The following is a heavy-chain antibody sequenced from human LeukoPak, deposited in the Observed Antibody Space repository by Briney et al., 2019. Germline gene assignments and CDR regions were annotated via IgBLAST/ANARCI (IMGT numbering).Heavy chain of an antibody. CDR3: AKETGIMAPVYFDH. D-gene: IGHD3-10*01. CDR1: GFTFSSYA. V-gene: IGHV3-23*01. Sequence: GGSLRLSCAASGFTFSSYAMSWVRQAPGKGLEWVSAVSGSGGSPYYADSVKGRFTISRDNPKNTLCLQMNSLRAEDTAVYYCAKETGIMAPVYFDHWGQGTLVTVSS. J-gene: IGHJ4*02. CDR2: VSGSGGSP.